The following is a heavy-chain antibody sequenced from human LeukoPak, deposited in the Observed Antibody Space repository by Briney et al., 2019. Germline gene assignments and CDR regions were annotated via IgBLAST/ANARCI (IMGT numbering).Heavy chain of an antibody. Sequence: GGSLRLSCAASGFSFDDYGMSWVRQAPGKGLEWVSGIIWNGGSTGYADSVKGRFTISRDNAKNSLYLQMNSLRAEDTALYHCARGKKYDTMVRGVPGSHVLKHTYYMDVWGKGTTVTVSS. CDR1: GFSFDDYG. CDR3: ARGKKYDTMVRGVPGSHVLKHTYYMDV. J-gene: IGHJ6*03. D-gene: IGHD3-10*01. CDR2: IIWNGGST. V-gene: IGHV3-20*01.